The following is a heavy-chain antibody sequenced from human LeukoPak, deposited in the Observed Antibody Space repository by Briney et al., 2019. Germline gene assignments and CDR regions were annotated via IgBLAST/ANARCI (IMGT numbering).Heavy chain of an antibody. CDR1: GGSISINTYY. J-gene: IGHJ4*02. Sequence: SETLSLTCTVSGGSISINTYYWGWIRQPPGKGLEWIGSIYYSGSTYYHPSLKGRVTIYVDTSKNQFSLKLSSVTAADTAVYHCARHGHHGDYDYWGQGTLVTVSS. CDR3: ARHGHHGDYDY. CDR2: IYYSGST. D-gene: IGHD4-17*01. V-gene: IGHV4-39*01.